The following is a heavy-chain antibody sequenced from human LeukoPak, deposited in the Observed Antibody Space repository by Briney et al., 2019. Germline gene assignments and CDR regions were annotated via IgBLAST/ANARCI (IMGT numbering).Heavy chain of an antibody. V-gene: IGHV3-11*01. CDR3: ARGNYIFGY. D-gene: IGHD1-7*01. CDR1: GFTFSDYY. CDR2: IYSGDSTI. J-gene: IGHJ4*02. Sequence: GGSLRLSCTASGFTFSDYYMSWIRQAPGKGVEWVSSIYSGDSTIYYTDSVKGRFTISRDNAKNSLYLQMNSLRAEDTAVYYCARGNYIFGYWGQGTLVTVSS.